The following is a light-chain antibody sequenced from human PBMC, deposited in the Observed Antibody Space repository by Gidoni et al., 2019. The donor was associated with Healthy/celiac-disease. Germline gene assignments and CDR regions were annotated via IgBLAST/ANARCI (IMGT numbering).Light chain of an antibody. CDR2: GAS. V-gene: IGKV3-20*01. CDR3: QQYGSSPRT. CDR1: QSVSSSY. J-gene: IGKJ1*01. Sequence: EIVLTQSPGTLSLSPGDRATRSCRASQSVSSSYLAWYQQKPGQAPRHLIYGASSRATGIPDRFSGSGSGTDFTLTISRLEPEDFAVYYCQQYGSSPRTFGQGTKVEIK.